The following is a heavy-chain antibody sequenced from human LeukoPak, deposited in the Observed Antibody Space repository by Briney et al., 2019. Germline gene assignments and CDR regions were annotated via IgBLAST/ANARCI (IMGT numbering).Heavy chain of an antibody. D-gene: IGHD3-10*01. J-gene: IGHJ4*02. CDR1: GFTFSSYE. CDR2: ISSSSSTI. CDR3: ARGQYGSGPPHQLLLDY. V-gene: IGHV3-48*01. Sequence: QSGGSLRLSCAASGFTFSSYEMNWVRQAPGKGLEWVSYISSSSSTIYYADSVKGRFIISRDNAKNSLYLQMNSLRAENTAVYYCARGQYGSGPPHQLLLDYWGQGTLVTVSS.